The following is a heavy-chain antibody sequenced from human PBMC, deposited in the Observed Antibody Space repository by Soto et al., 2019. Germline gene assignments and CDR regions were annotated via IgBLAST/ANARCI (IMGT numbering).Heavy chain of an antibody. J-gene: IGHJ3*02. CDR1: GFTFSSYW. CDR3: ARVGGYCSGGSCYPRHAFDI. CDR2: IKQDGSEK. D-gene: IGHD2-15*01. Sequence: EVQLVESGGGLVQPGGSLRLSCAASGFTFSSYWMSWVRQAPGKGLEWVANIKQDGSEKYYVDSVKGRFTSSRDNAKNSLYLQMNSLRAEDTAVYYCARVGGYCSGGSCYPRHAFDIWGQGTMVTVSS. V-gene: IGHV3-7*01.